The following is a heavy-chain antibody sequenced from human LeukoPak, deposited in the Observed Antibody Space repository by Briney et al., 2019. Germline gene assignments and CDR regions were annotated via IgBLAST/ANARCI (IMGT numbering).Heavy chain of an antibody. CDR1: GYTFTSYY. CDR2: INPNSGGT. J-gene: IGHJ4*02. Sequence: ASVKVSCKASGYTFTSYYMHWVRQAPGQGLEWMGWINPNSGGTNYAQKFQGRVTMTRDTSISAAYMEPSRLRSDDTAVYYCASGVVVPAAIPSQDFDYWGQGTLVTVSS. V-gene: IGHV1-2*02. CDR3: ASGVVVPAAIPSQDFDY. D-gene: IGHD2-2*01.